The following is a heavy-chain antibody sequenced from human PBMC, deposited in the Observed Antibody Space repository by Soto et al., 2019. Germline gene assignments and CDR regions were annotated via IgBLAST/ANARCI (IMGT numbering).Heavy chain of an antibody. CDR2: IKQDDSAK. CDR3: ARGCERAGCPYYMGG. D-gene: IGHD2-15*01. Sequence: WVRHAPEKGLEWVATIKQDDSAKHYVDSVKGRFTISRDNAKNSLFLQMGSLRAEERAVYYCARGCERAGCPYYMGGWGKGTTVTLSS. V-gene: IGHV3-7*04. J-gene: IGHJ6*03.